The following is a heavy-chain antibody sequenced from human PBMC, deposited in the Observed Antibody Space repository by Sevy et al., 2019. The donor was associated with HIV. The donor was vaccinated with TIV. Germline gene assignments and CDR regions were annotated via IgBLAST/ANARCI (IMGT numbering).Heavy chain of an antibody. CDR3: ARDGPTTVTTRYYYYYYMDV. Sequence: KPRASVKVSCKASGYTFTSYGISWVRQAPGQGLEWMGWISAYNGNTNYAQKLQGRVTMTTDASTSTAYMVLRSLRSDDTAVYYCARDGPTTVTTRYYYYYYMDVWGKGTTVTVSS. V-gene: IGHV1-18*04. CDR1: GYTFTSYG. CDR2: ISAYNGNT. J-gene: IGHJ6*03. D-gene: IGHD4-4*01.